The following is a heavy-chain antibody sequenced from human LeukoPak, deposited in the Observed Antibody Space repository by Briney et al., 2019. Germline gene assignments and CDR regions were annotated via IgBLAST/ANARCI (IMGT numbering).Heavy chain of an antibody. V-gene: IGHV4-39*01. CDR1: GDSVSRSSYC. D-gene: IGHD3-22*01. CDR2: IYYSGST. Sequence: NPSETLSLTCTVSGDSVSRSSYCWGWIRQPPGKGLEWIGSIYYSGSTYYNPSLKSRVTMSVDTSKNQFSLKLSSVTAADTAVYYCARGTDYDSSGYYLGTFFDYWGQGTLVTVSS. CDR3: ARGTDYDSSGYYLGTFFDY. J-gene: IGHJ4*02.